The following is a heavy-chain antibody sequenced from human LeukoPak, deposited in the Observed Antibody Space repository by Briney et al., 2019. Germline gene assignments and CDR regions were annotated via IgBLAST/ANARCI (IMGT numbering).Heavy chain of an antibody. V-gene: IGHV4-31*03. D-gene: IGHD4-17*01. CDR2: IYYSGST. CDR3: ARDPLINYGDYAAPQYYFDY. CDR1: GGSISSGGYY. Sequence: SETLSLTCTVSGGSISSGGYYWSWIRQHPGKGLEWIGYIYYSGSTYYNPSLKSRVTISVDTSKNQFSLKLSSVTAADTAVYYCARDPLINYGDYAAPQYYFDYWGQGTLVTVSS. J-gene: IGHJ4*02.